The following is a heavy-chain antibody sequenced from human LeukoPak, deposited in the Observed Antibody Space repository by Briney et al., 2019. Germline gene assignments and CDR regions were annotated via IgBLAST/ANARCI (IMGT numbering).Heavy chain of an antibody. Sequence: GASVKVSCRASGYTFTTYDITWVRQDPGQGLEWMGWMNPDSTNTGYAQKFRGRVTMTRDNSISTAYMELSSLRSEDTAVYYCARGVRNLLVSDYWGQGTLVTVSS. CDR1: GYTFTTYD. J-gene: IGHJ4*02. CDR2: MNPDSTNT. V-gene: IGHV1-8*01. CDR3: ARGVRNLLVSDY. D-gene: IGHD2-8*02.